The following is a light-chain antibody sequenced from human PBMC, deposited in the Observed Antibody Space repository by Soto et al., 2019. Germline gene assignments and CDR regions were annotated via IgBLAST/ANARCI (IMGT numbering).Light chain of an antibody. Sequence: EIVLTQSPGTLSLSPGERATLSCRASQSVSNTYLAWYQQKPGQAPRLLIYDASSRATGIPDRFSGSGSGTDFTLTISRLEPEDVAVYYCQQYGRSPGLFTFGPGTKVDIK. J-gene: IGKJ3*01. CDR1: QSVSNTY. V-gene: IGKV3-20*01. CDR2: DAS. CDR3: QQYGRSPGLFT.